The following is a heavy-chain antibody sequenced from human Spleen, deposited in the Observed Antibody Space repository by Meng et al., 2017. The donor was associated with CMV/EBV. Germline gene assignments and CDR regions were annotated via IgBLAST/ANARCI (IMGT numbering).Heavy chain of an antibody. V-gene: IGHV3-30*02. CDR3: AKRGGSSWFFDY. J-gene: IGHJ4*02. Sequence: GESLKISCEASKFVFSSYGIHWVRQAPGKGLQWVSFIWYDGSNTNYAESVRGRFTVSRDNSKNTLYLQMNSLRAEDTAVYYCAKRGGSSWFFDYWGQGTLVTVS. CDR1: KFVFSSYG. D-gene: IGHD6-13*01. CDR2: IWYDGSNT.